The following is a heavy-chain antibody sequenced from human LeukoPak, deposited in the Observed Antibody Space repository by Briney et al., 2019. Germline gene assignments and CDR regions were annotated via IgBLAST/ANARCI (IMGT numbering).Heavy chain of an antibody. J-gene: IGHJ6*02. D-gene: IGHD4-17*01. CDR1: GFTFSSYA. CDR3: ARNDYGDYIAYYGMDV. V-gene: IGHV3-30-3*01. Sequence: GGSLRLSCAASGFTFSSYAMHWVRQAPGKGLEWVAVISYDGSNKYYADPVKGRFTISRDNSKNTLYLQMNSLRAEDTAVYYCARNDYGDYIAYYGMDVWGQGTTVTVSS. CDR2: ISYDGSNK.